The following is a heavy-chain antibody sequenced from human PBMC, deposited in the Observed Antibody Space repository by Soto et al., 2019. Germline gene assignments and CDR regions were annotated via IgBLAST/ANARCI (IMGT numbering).Heavy chain of an antibody. V-gene: IGHV1-2*02. Sequence: ASVKVSCKASGYTFTGYYMHWVRQAPGQGLEWMGWINPNSGGTNYAQKFQGRVTMTRDTSISTAYMELSRLRSDDTAVYYCARDGAEKLLWFGELLPGYYYYGMDVWGQGTTVTVS. CDR2: INPNSGGT. D-gene: IGHD3-10*01. J-gene: IGHJ6*02. CDR3: ARDGAEKLLWFGELLPGYYYYGMDV. CDR1: GYTFTGYY.